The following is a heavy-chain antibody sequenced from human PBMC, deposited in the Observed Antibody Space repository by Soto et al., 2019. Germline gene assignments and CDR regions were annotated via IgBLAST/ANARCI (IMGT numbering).Heavy chain of an antibody. Sequence: QVQLVQSGAEVKKPGASVKVSCKASGYTFTSYGISWVRQAPGQGLEWMGWISAYNGNTNYAQKPQARVTMTTDTSPSTAYSDLRSLRSHDTAMYYCARHTLGYYYYYYGMDVWGQGTTVTVSS. D-gene: IGHD1-26*01. J-gene: IGHJ6*02. CDR3: ARHTLGYYYYYYGMDV. V-gene: IGHV1-18*01. CDR2: ISAYNGNT. CDR1: GYTFTSYG.